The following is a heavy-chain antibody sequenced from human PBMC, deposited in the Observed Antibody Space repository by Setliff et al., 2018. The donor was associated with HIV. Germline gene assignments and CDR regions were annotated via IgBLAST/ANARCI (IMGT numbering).Heavy chain of an antibody. J-gene: IGHJ4*02. Sequence: GGSLRLSCAASGFTFRNYKMNWVRQAPGKGLEWVSSITIGSGDVFYADSVQGRFTISRDNAQNSLYLQMNSLRAEDTAVYYCARGAYGSGSYEINFWGQGTLVTVSS. CDR1: GFTFRNYK. V-gene: IGHV3-21*01. CDR3: ARGAYGSGSYEINF. CDR2: ITIGSGDV. D-gene: IGHD3-10*01.